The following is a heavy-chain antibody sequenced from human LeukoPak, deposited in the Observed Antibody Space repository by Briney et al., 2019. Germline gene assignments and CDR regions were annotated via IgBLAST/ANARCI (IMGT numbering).Heavy chain of an antibody. CDR1: GYTFTSYG. CDR3: ARDEIGYSYGWVAFDI. D-gene: IGHD5-18*01. J-gene: IGHJ3*02. Sequence: ASVKVPCKASGYTFTSYGISWVRQAPGQGLEWMGWISAYNGNTNYAQKLQGRVTMTTDTSTSTAYMELRSLRSDDTAVYYCARDEIGYSYGWVAFDIWGQGTMVTVSS. CDR2: ISAYNGNT. V-gene: IGHV1-18*01.